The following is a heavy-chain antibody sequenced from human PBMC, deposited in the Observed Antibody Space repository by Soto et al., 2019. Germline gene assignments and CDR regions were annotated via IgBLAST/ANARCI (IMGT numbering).Heavy chain of an antibody. D-gene: IGHD3-3*01. CDR3: AKERRPYYDFWSGSAADY. CDR1: GFTFSSYA. CDR2: ISGSGGST. J-gene: IGHJ4*02. V-gene: IGHV3-23*01. Sequence: GSLRLSCAASGFTFSSYAMSWVRQAPGKGLEWVSAISGSGGSTYYADSVKGRFTISRDNSKNTLYLQMNSLRAEDTAVYYCAKERRPYYDFWSGSAADYWGQGTLVTVSS.